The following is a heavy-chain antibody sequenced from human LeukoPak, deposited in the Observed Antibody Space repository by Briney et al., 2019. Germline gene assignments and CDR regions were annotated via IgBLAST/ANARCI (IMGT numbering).Heavy chain of an antibody. J-gene: IGHJ5*02. V-gene: IGHV4-34*01. D-gene: IGHD3-3*01. CDR2: INPSGST. Sequence: PSETLSLTCAVYGGSFSGYYWSWIRQPPGKGREWIGEINPSGSTNYNPSLKSRVTISVDTSKNQFSLKLSSVTAADTAVYYCARKRITIFGVLYWFDPWGQGTLVTVSS. CDR1: GGSFSGYY. CDR3: ARKRITIFGVLYWFDP.